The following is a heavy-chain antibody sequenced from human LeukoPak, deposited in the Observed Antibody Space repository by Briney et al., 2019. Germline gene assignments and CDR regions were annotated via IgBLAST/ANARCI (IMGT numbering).Heavy chain of an antibody. J-gene: IGHJ3*02. CDR3: ATEFTDSGHPGDI. CDR2: ISLNNGDT. V-gene: IGHV1-2*02. Sequence: ASVKVSCKASGYTFTDYHMHWVRRAPGQGLEWIGCISLNNGDTAYAQMFQGRVTMTRDMSINTAYMEVTSLRSDDTAVYYYATEFTDSGHPGDIWGQGTMVTVSS. CDR1: GYTFTDYH. D-gene: IGHD6-19*01.